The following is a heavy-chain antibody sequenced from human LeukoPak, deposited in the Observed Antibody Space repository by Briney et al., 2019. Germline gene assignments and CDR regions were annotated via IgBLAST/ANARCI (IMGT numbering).Heavy chain of an antibody. V-gene: IGHV1-2*02. CDR3: ARWGGYCSSTSCYTGFDY. Sequence: ASVKVSCKASGYTFTGYYMHWVRQAPGQGLEWMGWINPNSGGTNYAQKFQGRVTMTRDTSISTAYMKLSRLRSDDTAVYYCARWGGYCSSTSCYTGFDYWGQGTLVTVSS. CDR2: INPNSGGT. CDR1: GYTFTGYY. J-gene: IGHJ4*02. D-gene: IGHD2-2*02.